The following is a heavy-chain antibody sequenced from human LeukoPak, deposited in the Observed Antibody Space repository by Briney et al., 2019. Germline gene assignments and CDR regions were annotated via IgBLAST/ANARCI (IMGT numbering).Heavy chain of an antibody. Sequence: PSETLSLTCAVYGGSFSGYYWSWIRQPPGKGLEWIGEINHSGSTNYNPSLKSRVTISVDTSKNQFSLKLSSVTAADTAVYYCARAPYYYGSAIDYWGQGTLVTVSS. CDR2: INHSGST. V-gene: IGHV4-34*01. D-gene: IGHD3-10*01. CDR1: GGSFSGYY. CDR3: ARAPYYYGSAIDY. J-gene: IGHJ4*02.